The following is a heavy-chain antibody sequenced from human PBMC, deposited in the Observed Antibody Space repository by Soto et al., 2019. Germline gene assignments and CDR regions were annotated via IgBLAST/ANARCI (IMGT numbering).Heavy chain of an antibody. CDR2: MNPNSGNT. Sequence: ASVKVSCKASGYTFTSYDINWVRQATGQGLEWMGWMNPNSGNTGYAQKFQGRVTMTRNTSICTAYMELSSLRSEDTAVYYCVILTTSYYYYMDVWGKGTTVNVSS. CDR1: GYTFTSYD. CDR3: VILTTSYYYYMDV. V-gene: IGHV1-8*01. J-gene: IGHJ6*03. D-gene: IGHD3-9*01.